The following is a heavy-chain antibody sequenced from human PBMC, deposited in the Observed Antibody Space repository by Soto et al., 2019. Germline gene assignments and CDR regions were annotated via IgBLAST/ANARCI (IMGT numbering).Heavy chain of an antibody. Sequence: EVQLLESGGGLVQPGGSLRLSCAASGFTFSSYAMSWVRQAPGKGLQWVSAISGSGGSTYYADSVKGRFTISRDNSKNTLYLQMNSLRAEDTAVYYCANLWFGELLPFDYWGQGTLVTVSS. CDR1: GFTFSSYA. CDR2: ISGSGGST. D-gene: IGHD3-10*01. V-gene: IGHV3-23*01. CDR3: ANLWFGELLPFDY. J-gene: IGHJ4*02.